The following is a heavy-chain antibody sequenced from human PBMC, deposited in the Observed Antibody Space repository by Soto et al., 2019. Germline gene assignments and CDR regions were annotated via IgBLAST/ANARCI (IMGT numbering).Heavy chain of an antibody. J-gene: IGHJ5*02. CDR3: AREAREDEELVWDVRDWFDP. V-gene: IGHV1-46*01. Sequence: ASVKVSCKASGYTFTSYYMHWVRQAPGQGLEWMGIINPSGGSTSYAQKFQGRVTMTRDTSTSTVYMELSSLRSEDTAVYYCAREAREDEELVWDVRDWFDPWGQGTLVTVSS. D-gene: IGHD6-6*01. CDR1: GYTFTSYY. CDR2: INPSGGST.